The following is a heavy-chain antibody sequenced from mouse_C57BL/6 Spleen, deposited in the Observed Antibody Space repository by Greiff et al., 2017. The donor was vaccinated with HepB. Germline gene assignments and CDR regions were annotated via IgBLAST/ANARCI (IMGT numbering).Heavy chain of an antibody. J-gene: IGHJ4*01. CDR3: ARRWDYAMDD. CDR1: GFTFSDYG. Sequence: DVMLVESGGGLVQPGGSLKLSCAASGFTFSDYGMAWVRQAPRKGPEWVAFISNLAYSIYYADTVTGRFTISRENAKNTLYLEMSSLRSEDTAMYYCARRWDYAMDDWGQGTSVTVSS. CDR2: ISNLAYSI. V-gene: IGHV5-15*04.